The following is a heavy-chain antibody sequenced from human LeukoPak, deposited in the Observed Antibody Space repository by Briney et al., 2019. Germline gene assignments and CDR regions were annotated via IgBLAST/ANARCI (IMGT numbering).Heavy chain of an antibody. CDR1: GFTFSNYG. V-gene: IGHV3-30*02. CDR3: AKDLGRGSSWYPSYYFDY. Sequence: PGGSLRLSCAASGFTFSNYGMYWVRQAPGKGLEWVAFIRYDGGNKYYADSVKGRFTISRDNSKNTLYLQMNSLRAEDTAVYYCAKDLGRGSSWYPSYYFDYWGQGTLVTVSS. J-gene: IGHJ4*02. D-gene: IGHD6-13*01. CDR2: IRYDGGNK.